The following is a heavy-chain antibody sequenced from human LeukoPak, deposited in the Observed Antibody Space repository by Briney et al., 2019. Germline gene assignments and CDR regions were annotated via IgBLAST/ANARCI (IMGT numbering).Heavy chain of an antibody. CDR1: ADSITSSDYC. D-gene: IGHD1-1*01. J-gene: IGHJ5*02. Sequence: SETLSLTCTVSADSITSSDYCSDWTRQSPGKGLEWIGDINSKGGTYYNPSLKSRVTMSVDTSKNQFSLKLSSVTAADTAVYYCARHTRGNNWFDPWGQGTLVTVSS. V-gene: IGHV4-39*01. CDR2: INSKGGT. CDR3: ARHTRGNNWFDP.